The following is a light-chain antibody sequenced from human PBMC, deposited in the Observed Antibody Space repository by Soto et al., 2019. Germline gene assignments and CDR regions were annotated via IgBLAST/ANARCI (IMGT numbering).Light chain of an antibody. CDR2: GAS. J-gene: IGKJ4*01. V-gene: IGKV3-20*01. CDR3: RQYGRSLEFA. CDR1: QTVSSNF. Sequence: IVLTQSPGTLSFSPGERATLSCRASQTVSSNFLAWYQEKPGQGPRLLIYGASTRATGIPDRFSGSGSGTDFTLTISGLDPEDFAVYYCRQYGRSLEFAVGGGTKVEIK.